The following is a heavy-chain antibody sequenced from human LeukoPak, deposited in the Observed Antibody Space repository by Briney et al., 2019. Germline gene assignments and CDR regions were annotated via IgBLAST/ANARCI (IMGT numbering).Heavy chain of an antibody. CDR1: GGSISSSSYY. CDR2: IYYSGST. V-gene: IGHV4-39*01. J-gene: IGHJ4*02. Sequence: SETLSLTCTVSGGSISSSSYYWGWIRQPPGKGLEWIGSIYYSGSTYYNPSFKSRVTISVDTSKNQFSLKLSSVTAADTAVYYCARHSSRGYYGSGSYDYWGQGTLVTVSS. CDR3: ARHSSRGYYGSGSYDY. D-gene: IGHD3-10*01.